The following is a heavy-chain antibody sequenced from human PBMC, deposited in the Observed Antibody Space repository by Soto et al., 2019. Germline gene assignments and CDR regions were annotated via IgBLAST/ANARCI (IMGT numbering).Heavy chain of an antibody. CDR3: ARRRNYDILTGYPFDY. D-gene: IGHD3-9*01. Sequence: SETLSLTCTVSGGSISSSSYYWGWIRQPPGKGLEWIGSIYYSGSTYYNPSLKSRVTISVDTSKNQFPLKLSSVTAADTAVYYCARRRNYDILTGYPFDYWGQGTLVTVSS. J-gene: IGHJ4*02. V-gene: IGHV4-39*01. CDR2: IYYSGST. CDR1: GGSISSSSYY.